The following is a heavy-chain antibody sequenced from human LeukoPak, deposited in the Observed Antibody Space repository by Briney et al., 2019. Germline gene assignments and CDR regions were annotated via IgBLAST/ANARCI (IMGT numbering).Heavy chain of an antibody. CDR3: AKDLEQTYSGWSTSYDD. D-gene: IGHD6-19*01. CDR1: GLTFSSYA. V-gene: IGHV3-23*01. CDR2: ISSSGGTT. J-gene: IGHJ4*02. Sequence: GGSLRLPCAASGLTFSSYAMSWVRQVPGKGLEWVSAISSSGGTTGYADSVKGRFTISRDNSKNMLYLQMNSLRAEDTALYYCAKDLEQTYSGWSTSYDDWGQGTLVTVS.